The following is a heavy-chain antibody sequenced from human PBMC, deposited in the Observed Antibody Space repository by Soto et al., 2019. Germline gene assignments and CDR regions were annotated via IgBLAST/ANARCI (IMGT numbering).Heavy chain of an antibody. CDR3: ARPYCSGGSCYYFDY. CDR2: IIPIFGTA. CDR1: GGTFSSYA. J-gene: IGHJ4*02. D-gene: IGHD2-15*01. V-gene: IGHV1-69*12. Sequence: QVQLVQSGAEVKKPGSSVKVSCKASGGTFSSYAISWVRQAPGQGLEWMGGIIPIFGTANYAQKFQGRVTIXXDXSXXTAYMELSSLRSEDTAVYYCARPYCSGGSCYYFDYWGQGTLVTVSS.